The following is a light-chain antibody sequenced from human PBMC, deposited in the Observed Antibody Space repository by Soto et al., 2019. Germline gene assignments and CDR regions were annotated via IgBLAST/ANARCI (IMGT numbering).Light chain of an antibody. CDR1: QRVTSSY. J-gene: IGKJ1*01. CDR2: GAS. Sequence: EIVLTQSPGTLSLSPGERATLSCRASQRVTSSYLAWYQQKPGQAPRLLIYGASSRATGIPDRFSGSGSGTDFTLTISSLEHEDCAVYYCQQYGSSPRFGQGTKVEIK. CDR3: QQYGSSPR. V-gene: IGKV3-20*01.